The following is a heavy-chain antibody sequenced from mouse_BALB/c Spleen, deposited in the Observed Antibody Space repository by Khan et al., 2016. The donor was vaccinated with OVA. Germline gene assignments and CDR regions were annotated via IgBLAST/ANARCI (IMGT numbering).Heavy chain of an antibody. CDR1: GFSLTNYG. V-gene: IGHV2-6-1*01. CDR2: IWSDGST. Sequence: QVQLKESGPGLVAPSQSLSITCTISGFSLTNYGVHWVRQPPGKGLEWLVVIWSDGSTTYNSALKSRLSISKDTSKSQVFLKMNSLQTDDTAMYYCVRQPYYHYYLMDYWGQGTSVTVSS. CDR3: VRQPYYHYYLMDY. J-gene: IGHJ4*01. D-gene: IGHD2-10*01.